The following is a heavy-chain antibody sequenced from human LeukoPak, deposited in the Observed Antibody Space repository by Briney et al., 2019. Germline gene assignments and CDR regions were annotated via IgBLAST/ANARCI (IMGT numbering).Heavy chain of an antibody. Sequence: PGRSLRLSCAASGFTFSSYAIHWVRQAPGKGLEWVAVISYDGSNKYYADSVKGRFTISRDNSKNTLYLRMNSLRAEDTAVYYCARETGSAVGSTDFDYWGQGTLVTVSS. V-gene: IGHV3-30-3*01. D-gene: IGHD4-17*01. CDR2: ISYDGSNK. CDR3: ARETGSAVGSTDFDY. CDR1: GFTFSSYA. J-gene: IGHJ4*02.